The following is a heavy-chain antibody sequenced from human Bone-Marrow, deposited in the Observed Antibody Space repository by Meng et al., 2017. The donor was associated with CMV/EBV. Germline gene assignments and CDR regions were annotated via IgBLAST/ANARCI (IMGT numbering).Heavy chain of an antibody. J-gene: IGHJ6*02. Sequence: GESLKISCSASGFTFSSYGMHWVRQAPGKGLEWVAFIRYEGSNKYYADSVKGRFTISRDDSTNTLYLQMNSLRSEDTAVYYWAKALGYDDFWSGYYPYYEYGMDVCGQGTTVTVSS. V-gene: IGHV3-30*02. D-gene: IGHD3-3*01. CDR2: IRYEGSNK. CDR1: GFTFSSYG. CDR3: AKALGYDDFWSGYYPYYEYGMDV.